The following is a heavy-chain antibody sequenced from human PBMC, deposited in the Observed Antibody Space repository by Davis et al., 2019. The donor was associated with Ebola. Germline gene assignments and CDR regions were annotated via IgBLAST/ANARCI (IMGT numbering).Heavy chain of an antibody. Sequence: SETLSLTCTVSSGFLRSTNYYWGWIRQPPGKGLEWLGSISYSGSTYYNPSLKSRVTISVDTSKNHFSLKLTSVTAADTAVYYCARRSSGWYSDYWGQGTLVTVSS. J-gene: IGHJ4*02. CDR3: ARRSSGWYSDY. CDR2: ISYSGST. V-gene: IGHV4-39*01. D-gene: IGHD6-19*01. CDR1: SGFLRSTNYY.